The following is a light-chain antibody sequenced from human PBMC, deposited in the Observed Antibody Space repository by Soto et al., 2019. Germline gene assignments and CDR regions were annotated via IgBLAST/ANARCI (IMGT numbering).Light chain of an antibody. CDR1: QSISNF. V-gene: IGKV1-39*01. J-gene: IGKJ1*01. Sequence: DIQMTQSPSSLSASVGDRVTITCRTSQSISNFLNWYQQQPGKAPKLLIYGAFCLQSGVPSRFSGSGSGTDFTLTISSLQSEDFSTYYCQQYDSFSVTFGQWTMLYIK. CDR2: GAF. CDR3: QQYDSFSVT.